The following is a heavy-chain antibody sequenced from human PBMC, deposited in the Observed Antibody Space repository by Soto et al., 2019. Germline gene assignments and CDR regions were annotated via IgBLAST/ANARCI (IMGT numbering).Heavy chain of an antibody. Sequence: SETLSLTCTVSGVSISNSSYYWGWIRRPPGKGLEWIGTIYYSGITYYNPSLKSRVTISVDTSKNQFSLKLTSVTAADTAVYYCARHGSNWGQGTVVTVS. J-gene: IGHJ4*02. CDR2: IYYSGIT. V-gene: IGHV4-39*01. CDR1: GVSISNSSYY. CDR3: ARHGSN.